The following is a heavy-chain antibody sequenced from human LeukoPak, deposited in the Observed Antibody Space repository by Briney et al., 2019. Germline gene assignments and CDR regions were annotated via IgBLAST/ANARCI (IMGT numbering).Heavy chain of an antibody. D-gene: IGHD3-22*01. CDR2: ISAYNGNT. V-gene: IGHV1-18*01. J-gene: IGHJ4*02. CDR3: ARVRNLAVDYDSSGYYYGLDY. CDR1: GYTFTSYG. Sequence: GASVKVSCKASGYTFTSYGISWVRQAPGQGLEWMGWISAYNGNTNYAQKLQGRVTMTTDTSTSTAYMELRSLRSDDTAVYYCARVRNLAVDYDSSGYYYGLDYWGQGTLVTVSS.